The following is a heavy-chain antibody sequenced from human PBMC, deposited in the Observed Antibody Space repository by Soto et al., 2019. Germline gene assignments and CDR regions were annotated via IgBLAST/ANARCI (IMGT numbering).Heavy chain of an antibody. D-gene: IGHD3-22*01. CDR2: IIPILGIA. V-gene: IGHV1-69*02. CDR3: VADDAYDTRDYYLFDFDA. Sequence: SVKVSCKASGGTFSSYTISWVRQAPGQGLEWMGRIIPILGIANYAQKFQGRVTITADESTSTAYMELSSLRSDDTAVYYCVADDAYDTRDYYLFDFDAWGEGTLVTVSS. CDR1: GGTFSSYT. J-gene: IGHJ4*02.